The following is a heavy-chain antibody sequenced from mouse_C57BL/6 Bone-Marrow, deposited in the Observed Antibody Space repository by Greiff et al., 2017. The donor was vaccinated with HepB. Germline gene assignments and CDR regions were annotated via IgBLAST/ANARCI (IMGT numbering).Heavy chain of an antibody. CDR2: IAPETGGT. Sequence: QVQLKESGAELVRPGASVTLSCKASGYTFTDYEMHWVKQTPVHGLEWIGAIAPETGGTAYNQKFKGKAILTADKSSSTAYMELRSLTSEDSAGYYFTREKDSSGFLDFDVWGTGTTVTVSS. CDR1: GYTFTDYE. D-gene: IGHD3-2*02. V-gene: IGHV1-15*01. J-gene: IGHJ1*03. CDR3: TREKDSSGFLDFDV.